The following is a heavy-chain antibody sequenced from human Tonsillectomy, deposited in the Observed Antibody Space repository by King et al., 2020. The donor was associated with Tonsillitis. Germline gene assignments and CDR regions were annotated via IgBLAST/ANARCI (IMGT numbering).Heavy chain of an antibody. J-gene: IGHJ6*03. Sequence: VQLVESGGGLVQPGGSLRLSCAASVFTFSSYSMNWGRQAPGKGLEWVSYISSSSSTIYYADSVKGRLPISRDNAKNSLYLHMNSLRAEDTAVYYCAILGYGDYYYYMDVWGKGTTVTVSS. V-gene: IGHV3-48*01. CDR2: ISSSSSTI. CDR3: AILGYGDYYYYMDV. CDR1: VFTFSSYS. D-gene: IGHD4-17*01.